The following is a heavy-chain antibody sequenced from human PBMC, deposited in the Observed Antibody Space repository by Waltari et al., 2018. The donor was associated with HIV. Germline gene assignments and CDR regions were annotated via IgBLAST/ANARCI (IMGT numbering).Heavy chain of an antibody. D-gene: IGHD2-21*02. CDR2: IRFNGSKK. CDR1: GFTFSNYG. CDR3: ASDKNGGDSYYYCGLDV. V-gene: IGHV3-33*01. J-gene: IGHJ6*02. Sequence: QVKLVESGGGLVRPGRPMRLPGVASGFTFSNYGRHWVRKSPGKGRYWVAGIRFNGSKKYYAESVKGRFTISRDNSKDTLYLQSNSRRAEDTAIYYCASDKNGGDSYYYCGLDVWGQGTTVTVSS.